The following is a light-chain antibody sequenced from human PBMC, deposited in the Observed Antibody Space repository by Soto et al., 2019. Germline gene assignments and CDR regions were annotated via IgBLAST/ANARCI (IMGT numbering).Light chain of an antibody. CDR3: QQYGSSPTWT. Sequence: VMTQSPDTLSASPGERVSLSCRGSQSVNHNLAWYQQKPGQAPRLFIFDKSSRAHGIPDRFSGSGSGTDFTLTISRLEPEDFASYYCQQYGSSPTWTFGQGTKVDIK. CDR1: QSVNHN. V-gene: IGKV3-20*01. CDR2: DKS. J-gene: IGKJ1*01.